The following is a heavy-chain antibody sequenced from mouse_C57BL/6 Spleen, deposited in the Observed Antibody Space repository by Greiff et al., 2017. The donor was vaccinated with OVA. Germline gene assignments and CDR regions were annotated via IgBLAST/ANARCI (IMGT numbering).Heavy chain of an antibody. CDR2: IDPSDSYT. CDR1: GYTFTSYW. J-gene: IGHJ4*01. D-gene: IGHD2-2*01. Sequence: QVQLQQPGAELVRPGTSVKLSCKASGYTFTSYWMHWVKQRPGQGLEWIGVIDPSDSYTNYNQKFKGKATLTVDTSSSTAYMQLSSLTSEDSAVSYSALYGCDAGHHMDYWGQGTSVTVSS. CDR3: ALYGCDAGHHMDY. V-gene: IGHV1-59*01.